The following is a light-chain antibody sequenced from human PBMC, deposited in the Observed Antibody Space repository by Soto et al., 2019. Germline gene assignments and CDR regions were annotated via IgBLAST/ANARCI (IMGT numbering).Light chain of an antibody. J-gene: IGKJ1*01. CDR2: DSS. Sequence: DIQMTQCPSSLSASVGDRVTITCRASQSISSYLNWYQQKPGKAPKLLIYDSSSLESGVPSRFSGSGSGTEFTLTSSSLQPDDFATYYCQQYNSYSPTFGQGTKVDIK. V-gene: IGKV1-5*01. CDR1: QSISSY. CDR3: QQYNSYSPT.